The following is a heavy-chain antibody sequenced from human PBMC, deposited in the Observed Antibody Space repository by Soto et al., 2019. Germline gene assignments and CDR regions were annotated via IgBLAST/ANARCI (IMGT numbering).Heavy chain of an antibody. CDR1: GFTFDDYA. V-gene: IGHV3-9*01. CDR3: AKDRSVNWYFDL. Sequence: EVQLVESGGGLVQPGRSLRLSCAASGFTFDDYAMHWVRQAPGKGLEWVSGISWNSGSIGYADSVKGRFTISRDNAKNSLYLQMNSLRAEDTALYYCAKDRSVNWYFDLWGRGTLVTVSS. J-gene: IGHJ2*01. CDR2: ISWNSGSI.